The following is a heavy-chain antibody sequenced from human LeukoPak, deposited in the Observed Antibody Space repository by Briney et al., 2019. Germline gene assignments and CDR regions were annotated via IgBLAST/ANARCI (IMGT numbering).Heavy chain of an antibody. CDR2: IRQDGSER. CDR1: GFIFSNYW. J-gene: IGHJ4*02. D-gene: IGHD3-10*01. V-gene: IGHV3-7*03. Sequence: GGSLRLSCAASGFIFSNYWMTWVRQAPGKGLEWVAHIRQDGSERHYVDSVKDRFTISRDNAKNTLYLQMNSLRAEDTAVYYCARERKYGSGSYSDYWGQGTLVTVSS. CDR3: ARERKYGSGSYSDY.